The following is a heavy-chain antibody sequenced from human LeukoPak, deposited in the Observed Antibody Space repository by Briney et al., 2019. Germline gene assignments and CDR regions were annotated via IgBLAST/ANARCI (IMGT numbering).Heavy chain of an antibody. D-gene: IGHD3-10*01. CDR2: ISSSGSTI. CDR1: GFTFSSYE. J-gene: IGHJ5*02. CDR3: ARAVSYYYGSGSYWSHTPNWFDP. Sequence: GGSLRLSCAASGFTFSSYEMNWVRQAPGKGLEWVSYISSSGSTIYYADSVKGRFTISRDNAKNSLYLQMNSLRAEDTAVYYCARAVSYYYGSGSYWSHTPNWFDPWGQGTLVTVSS. V-gene: IGHV3-48*03.